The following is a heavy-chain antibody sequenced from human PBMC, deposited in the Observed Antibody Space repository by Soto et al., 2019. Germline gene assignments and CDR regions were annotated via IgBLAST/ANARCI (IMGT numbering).Heavy chain of an antibody. Sequence: SETLSLTCTVSGGSISSYYWNWIRQPPGKGLEWIGYIHYSGSTNYNPSLKSRVTISVDTSKNQFSLKLSSVTAVDTAVYYCARHEESCSSTSCYNWFDPWGQGTLVTVSS. J-gene: IGHJ5*02. D-gene: IGHD2-2*01. V-gene: IGHV4-59*08. CDR2: IHYSGST. CDR3: ARHEESCSSTSCYNWFDP. CDR1: GGSISSYY.